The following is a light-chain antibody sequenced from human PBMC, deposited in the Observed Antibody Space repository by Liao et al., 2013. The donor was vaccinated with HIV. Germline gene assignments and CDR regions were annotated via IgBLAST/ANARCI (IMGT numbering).Light chain of an antibody. V-gene: IGLV3-1*01. CDR1: KLGDKY. CDR2: QDS. Sequence: SYELTQPPSVSVSPGQTASITCSGDKLGDKYACWYQQKPGQSPVLVIYQDSKRPSGIPERFSGSNSGNTATLTISGTQPMDEADYYCQAWDSSTAVFGGGTKPDRP. J-gene: IGLJ2*01. CDR3: QAWDSSTAV.